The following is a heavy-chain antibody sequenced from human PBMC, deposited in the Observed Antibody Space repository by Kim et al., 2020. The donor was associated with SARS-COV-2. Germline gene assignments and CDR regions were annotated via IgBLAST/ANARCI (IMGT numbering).Heavy chain of an antibody. V-gene: IGHV3-23*01. CDR2: ITSDGSK. Sequence: GGSLRLSCAASGFTVSSCAMTWVRQAPGKGLEWVSVITSDGSKFYADSVKGRFTISRDNSENTLYLQMSSLRVEDTAIYYCTKRGVGYSWNPSENWGQGTLVTVSP. CDR1: GFTVSSCA. CDR3: TKRGVGYSWNPSEN. J-gene: IGHJ4*02. D-gene: IGHD1-20*01.